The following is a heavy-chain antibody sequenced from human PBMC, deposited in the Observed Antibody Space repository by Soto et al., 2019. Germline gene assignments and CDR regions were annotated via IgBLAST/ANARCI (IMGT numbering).Heavy chain of an antibody. V-gene: IGHV1-69*08. Sequence: QVQLVQSGAEVKNPGSSVKDSCKASGGTFSRYSITWVRQAPGHGLEWIGRIIPIFGIASYAQKFQGRVTITADEATSTAYMELSSLRSDDTAVYYCAREDRDRETGLVPAAIAGRDVWGQGTT. CDR1: GGTFSRYS. CDR3: AREDRDRETGLVPAAIAGRDV. D-gene: IGHD2-2*01. CDR2: IIPIFGIA. J-gene: IGHJ6*02.